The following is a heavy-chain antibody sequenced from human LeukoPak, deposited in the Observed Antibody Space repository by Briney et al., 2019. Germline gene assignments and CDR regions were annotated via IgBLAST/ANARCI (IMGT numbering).Heavy chain of an antibody. CDR2: IIPIFGTA. J-gene: IGHJ5*02. CDR3: ANHITGTTSWFDP. Sequence: ASVEVSCKASGGTFSSYAISWVRQAPGQGLEWMGRIIPIFGTANYAQKFQGRVTITTDESTSTAYMELSSLRSEDTAVYYCANHITGTTSWFDPWGQGTLVTVSS. D-gene: IGHD1-7*01. V-gene: IGHV1-69*05. CDR1: GGTFSSYA.